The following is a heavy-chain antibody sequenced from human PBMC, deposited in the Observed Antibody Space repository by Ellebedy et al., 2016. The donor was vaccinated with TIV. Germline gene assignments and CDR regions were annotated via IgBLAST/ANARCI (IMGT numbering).Heavy chain of an antibody. CDR1: GFTFSSSA. Sequence: AASVKVSCKASGFTFSSSAMQWVRQARGQRLEWIGWIVVGSGKTNYAQKFQERVTITRDMSTSTAYMELSSLRSEDTAEYYCAAANVGSGSYFGGGIDYWGQGTLVTVSS. D-gene: IGHD3-10*01. V-gene: IGHV1-58*02. CDR2: IVVGSGKT. CDR3: AAANVGSGSYFGGGIDY. J-gene: IGHJ4*02.